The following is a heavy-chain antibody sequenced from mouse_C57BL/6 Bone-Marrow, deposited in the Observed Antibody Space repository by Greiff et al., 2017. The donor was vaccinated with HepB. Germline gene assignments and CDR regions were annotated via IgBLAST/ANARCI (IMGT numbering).Heavy chain of an antibody. V-gene: IGHV1-18*01. J-gene: IGHJ4*01. Sequence: EVQLQQSGPELVKPGASVKIPCKASGYTFTDYNMDWVKQSHGKSLEWIGDINPNNGGTIYNQKFKGKATLTVDKSSSTAYMELRSLTSEDTAVYYCARWGGFYYYGPYAMDYWGQGTSVTVSS. CDR2: INPNNGGT. CDR3: ARWGGFYYYGPYAMDY. CDR1: GYTFTDYN. D-gene: IGHD1-1*01.